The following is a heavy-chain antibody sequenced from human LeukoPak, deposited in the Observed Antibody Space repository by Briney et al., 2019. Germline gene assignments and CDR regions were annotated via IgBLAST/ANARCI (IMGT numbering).Heavy chain of an antibody. CDR1: GGSISSGDYY. J-gene: IGHJ4*02. CDR3: ARVRQWLGTYYFDY. CDR2: IYNTETT. Sequence: AQTLSLTCSVWGGSISSGDYYWSWGRQPRGKGLGWIGVIYNTETTYYNTSFQSRPTISIHTSENQFSLNLSSVTAADTAVYYCARVRQWLGTYYFDYWGQGTLVTVSS. V-gene: IGHV4-30-4*01. D-gene: IGHD6-19*01.